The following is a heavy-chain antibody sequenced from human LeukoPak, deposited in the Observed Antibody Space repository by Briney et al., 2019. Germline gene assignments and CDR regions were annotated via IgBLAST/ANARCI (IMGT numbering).Heavy chain of an antibody. Sequence: GSLRLSCAASGFTFSSYAMSWVRQAPGKGLEWIGEIYHSGSTNYNPSLKSRVTISVDKSKNQFSLKLSSVTAADTAVYYCARGRTTVTTLDYWGQGTLVTVSS. CDR2: IYHSGST. J-gene: IGHJ4*02. D-gene: IGHD4-17*01. CDR1: GFTFSSYAM. V-gene: IGHV4-4*02. CDR3: ARGRTTVTTLDY.